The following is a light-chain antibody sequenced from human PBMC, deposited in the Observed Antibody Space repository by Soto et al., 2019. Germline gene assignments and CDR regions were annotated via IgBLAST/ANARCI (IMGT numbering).Light chain of an antibody. CDR2: EVI. J-gene: IGLJ1*01. V-gene: IGLV2-23*02. CDR1: SSDLGTYNL. CDR3: CSYAGTSTHYV. Sequence: QSALAQPASVSGSPGQSITISCTGTSSDLGTYNLVSWYQQHPGKAPKLMIYEVIKRPSGVSNRFSGSKSGNTASLTISGLQAEDEADYYCCSYAGTSTHYVFGTATKVTVL.